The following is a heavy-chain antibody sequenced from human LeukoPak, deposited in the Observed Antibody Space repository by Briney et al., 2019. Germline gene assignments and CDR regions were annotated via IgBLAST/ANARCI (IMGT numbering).Heavy chain of an antibody. D-gene: IGHD3-10*01. J-gene: IGHJ4*02. V-gene: IGHV3-74*01. CDR1: GFTFSSYW. Sequence: GGSLPLSHAAPGFTFSSYWMHWVRHAPGKGLVWVSRINSDGSTTSYADSVKGRFTISRDNAKNTLYLQMNSLRDEDTAVYYCARDWFHGIDYWGQGTLVTVSS. CDR3: ARDWFHGIDY. CDR2: INSDGSTT.